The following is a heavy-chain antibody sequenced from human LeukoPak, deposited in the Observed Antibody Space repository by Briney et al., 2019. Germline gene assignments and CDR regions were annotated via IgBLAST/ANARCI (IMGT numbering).Heavy chain of an antibody. J-gene: IGHJ4*02. CDR3: ARESRVPPHYFDY. CDR1: GGSISSYY. V-gene: IGHV4-59*01. Sequence: PLETLSLTCTVSGGSISSYYWTWMRQPPGKGLEWIGYIHNSGSTDYNPSLNSRAIISLDTSKIYFSLRLNSVTAADTAVYYCARESRVPPHYFDYWGQGTLVTVSS. D-gene: IGHD3-3*01. CDR2: IHNSGST.